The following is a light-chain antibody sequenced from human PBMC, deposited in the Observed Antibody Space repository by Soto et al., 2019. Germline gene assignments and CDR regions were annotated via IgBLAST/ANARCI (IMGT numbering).Light chain of an antibody. CDR1: SSDVGGYNY. V-gene: IGLV2-8*01. J-gene: IGLJ3*02. CDR3: SSYAGSNNPPWV. CDR2: EVS. Sequence: QSALTQPPSASGSPGQSVTISCTGTSSDVGGYNYVSWYQQHPGKAPKLMIYEVSKRPSGVPDRFSGSKSGNTASLTVSGLQAEDDADYYCSSYAGSNNPPWVFGGGTKVTVL.